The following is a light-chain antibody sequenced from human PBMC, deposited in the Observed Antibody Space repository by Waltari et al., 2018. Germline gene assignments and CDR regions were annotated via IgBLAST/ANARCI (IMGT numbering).Light chain of an antibody. CDR2: WAS. CDR1: QSVLYSSDNKND. CDR3: QQYYSTLYT. Sequence: DFVMTQSPASLSVSLGERATINCRSSQSVLYSSDNKNDLAWFQHRPGHPPKSLIYWASWRQSGVPDRFSCSGSEREFSLTVSSVQAEDVVVYYCQQYYSTLYTFGQGTKLEIK. J-gene: IGKJ2*01. V-gene: IGKV4-1*01.